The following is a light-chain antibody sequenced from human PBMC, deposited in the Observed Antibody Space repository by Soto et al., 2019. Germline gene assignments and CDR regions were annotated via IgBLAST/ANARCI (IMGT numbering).Light chain of an antibody. CDR2: AAS. V-gene: IGKV1-6*01. Sequence: IQMTQSPASLSASVGDTVTITCRASQGITDDLGWYQQKPGKAPKLLIYAASSLEHGVPSRFSGSGSGTAFTLTISSLQPEDSATYYCQQDYRYPLTFGGGTKVEIK. J-gene: IGKJ4*01. CDR1: QGITDD. CDR3: QQDYRYPLT.